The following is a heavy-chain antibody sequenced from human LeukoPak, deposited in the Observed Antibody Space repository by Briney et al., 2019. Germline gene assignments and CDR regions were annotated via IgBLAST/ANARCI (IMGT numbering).Heavy chain of an antibody. CDR3: ARGPPGNYGDYVSPPYYYYGMDV. J-gene: IGHJ6*02. D-gene: IGHD4-17*01. Sequence: SETLSLTCTVSGDSVRTNNYYWSWIRQPPGKGLEWIGEINHSGSTNYNPSLKSRVTISVDTSKNQFSLKLSSVTAADTAVYYCARGPPGNYGDYVSPPYYYYGMDVWGQGTTVTVSS. V-gene: IGHV4-34*01. CDR1: GDSVRTNNYY. CDR2: INHSGST.